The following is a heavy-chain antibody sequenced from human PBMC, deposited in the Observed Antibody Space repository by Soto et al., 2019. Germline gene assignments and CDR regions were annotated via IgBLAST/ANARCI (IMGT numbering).Heavy chain of an antibody. D-gene: IGHD3-22*01. CDR1: GFTFSSYG. CDR3: AKDHDSSGSDY. J-gene: IGHJ4*02. V-gene: IGHV3-30*18. Sequence: QVQLVESGGGVVQPGRSLRLSCAASGFTFSSYGMHWVRQAPGKGLEWVAVISYDGSNKYYADSVKGRFTISRDNSKNTLCLQMNSLRAEDTAVYYCAKDHDSSGSDYWGQGTLVTVSS. CDR2: ISYDGSNK.